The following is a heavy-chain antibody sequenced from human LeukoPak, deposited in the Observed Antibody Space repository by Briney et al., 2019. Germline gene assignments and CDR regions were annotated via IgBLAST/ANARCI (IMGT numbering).Heavy chain of an antibody. D-gene: IGHD2-21*02. CDR3: ARRVIVVVTEDAFDI. CDR2: ISSSSSYI. Sequence: GGSLRLSCAASGFTFSSYSMNWVRQAPGKGLEWVSSISSSSSYIYYADSVKGRFTISRDNAKNSLYLQMNSLRAEDTAVYYCARRVIVVVTEDAFDIWGQGTMVTVS. CDR1: GFTFSSYS. J-gene: IGHJ3*02. V-gene: IGHV3-21*01.